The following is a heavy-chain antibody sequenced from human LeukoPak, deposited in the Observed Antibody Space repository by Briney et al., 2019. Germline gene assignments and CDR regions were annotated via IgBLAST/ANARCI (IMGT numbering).Heavy chain of an antibody. CDR1: GYTFTSYD. CDR2: MNPNSGNT. V-gene: IGHV1-8*01. D-gene: IGHD2-2*01. J-gene: IGHJ3*02. CDR3: AIAIPVPVEDDVFDI. Sequence: ASVKVSCKASGYTFTSYDINWVRQATGQGLEWMGWMNPNSGNTGYAQKFQGRVTMTRNTSISTAYMELSSLRSKDTAVYYCAIAIPVPVEDDVFDIWGQGTMVTVSS.